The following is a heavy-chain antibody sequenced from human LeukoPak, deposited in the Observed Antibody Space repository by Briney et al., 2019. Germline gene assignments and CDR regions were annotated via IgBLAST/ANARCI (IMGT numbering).Heavy chain of an antibody. CDR1: GFTFSSYA. D-gene: IGHD1-1*01. CDR3: EKVPLPGVEKNYFDY. J-gene: IGHJ4*02. Sequence: GGSLRLSCAASGFTFSSYAMSWVRQAPGKGLEWVSAISGSGGSTYYADSVKGRFTISRDNSKNTLYLQMNSLRAEDTAVYYCEKVPLPGVEKNYFDYWGQGTLVTVSS. CDR2: ISGSGGST. V-gene: IGHV3-23*01.